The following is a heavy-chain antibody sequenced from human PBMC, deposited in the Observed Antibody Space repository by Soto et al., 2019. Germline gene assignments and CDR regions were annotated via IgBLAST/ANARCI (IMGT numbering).Heavy chain of an antibody. Sequence: SQTLSLTCAISGDSVSSNNAAWNWIRQSPSRGLEWLGRTYYKSKWYNDYAVSVKSRVAINPDTSKNQFSLQLSSVTPEDTALYYCARGVSYAYGGFDYWGQGTLVTVSS. V-gene: IGHV6-1*01. CDR3: ARGVSYAYGGFDY. J-gene: IGHJ4*02. CDR1: GDSVSSNNAA. CDR2: TYYKSKWYN. D-gene: IGHD2-21*01.